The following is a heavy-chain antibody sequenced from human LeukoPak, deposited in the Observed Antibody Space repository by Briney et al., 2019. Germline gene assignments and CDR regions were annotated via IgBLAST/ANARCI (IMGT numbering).Heavy chain of an antibody. CDR2: INSDGSSA. CDR3: ARQSNYGMDV. CDR1: GFTSSSYW. V-gene: IGHV3-74*01. J-gene: IGHJ6*02. Sequence: PGGSLRLSCAASGFTSSSYWMHWVRQAPGKGLVWVSRINSDGSSANYADSVKGRFTISRDNAKNTLYLQMNSLRAEDTAVYYCARQSNYGMDVWGQGTTVTVSS.